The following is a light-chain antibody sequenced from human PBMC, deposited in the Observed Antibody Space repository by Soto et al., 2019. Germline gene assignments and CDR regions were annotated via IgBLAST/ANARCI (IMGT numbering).Light chain of an antibody. V-gene: IGKV1-8*01. Sequence: QMTQSPPSLSASVGDRVTITCRASKGINNYLAWYQQKPGKAPKLLIYAASTLQSGVPSRFSGSGSGTDFTLTISCLQSEDFATYYCQQYYSYPSFGQGTKVEIK. CDR3: QQYYSYPS. J-gene: IGKJ1*01. CDR2: AAS. CDR1: KGINNY.